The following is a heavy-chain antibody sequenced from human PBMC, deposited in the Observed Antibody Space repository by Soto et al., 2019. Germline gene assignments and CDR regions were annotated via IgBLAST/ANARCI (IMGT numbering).Heavy chain of an antibody. V-gene: IGHV1-69*13. CDR2: IIPIFGTA. CDR3: ARAVVEDSSGWYSYYFDY. Sequence: ASVKVSCKASGGTFSSYAISWVRQAPGQGLEWMGGIIPIFGTANYAQKFQGRVTITADESTSTAYMELSSLRSEDTAVYYCARAVVEDSSGWYSYYFDYWGQGTLVTVSS. D-gene: IGHD6-19*01. J-gene: IGHJ4*02. CDR1: GGTFSSYA.